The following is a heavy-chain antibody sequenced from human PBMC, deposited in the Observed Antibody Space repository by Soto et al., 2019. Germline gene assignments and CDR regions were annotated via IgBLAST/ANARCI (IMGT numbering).Heavy chain of an antibody. Sequence: GGSLRLSCAASGITFSSYAMSWVRQAPGKGLEWVSTISGSDGNTYYADSVKGRFTISRDNSKNTLYLQMNSLRAEDTAAYYCAKPPYRIREHYFDYWGQGTLVTVSS. CDR2: ISGSDGNT. J-gene: IGHJ4*02. V-gene: IGHV3-23*01. CDR1: GITFSSYA. D-gene: IGHD1-26*01. CDR3: AKPPYRIREHYFDY.